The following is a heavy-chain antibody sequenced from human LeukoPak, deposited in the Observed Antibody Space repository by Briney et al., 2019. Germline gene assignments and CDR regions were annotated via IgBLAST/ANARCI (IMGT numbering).Heavy chain of an antibody. J-gene: IGHJ3*02. CDR3: ARDSEKSSSFAFDI. Sequence: PGGSLRLSCAASGFTFNSYWMNWVRQAPGKGLEWVASLSLDGSEKYYVGSVKGRFTISRDNAQKSLYLRMNSLRAEDTAVYYGARDSEKSSSFAFDIWGQGTMVTVSS. D-gene: IGHD6-13*01. CDR1: GFTFNSYW. V-gene: IGHV3-7*01. CDR2: LSLDGSEK.